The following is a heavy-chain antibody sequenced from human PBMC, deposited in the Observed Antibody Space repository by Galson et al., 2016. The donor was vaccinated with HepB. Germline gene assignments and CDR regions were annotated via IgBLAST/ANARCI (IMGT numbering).Heavy chain of an antibody. J-gene: IGHJ3*02. CDR1: RFTFVNGW. CDR2: ISSSGGRT. V-gene: IGHV3-23*01. Sequence: SLRLSCAASRFTFVNGWMNWVRQAPGKGLEWVSAISSSGGRTLYADSVKGRVTISRDNSKNTLYLQMNSLRAEDTALYYCAKDRYGSVADAFDIWGQGTKVTVSS. D-gene: IGHD6-19*01. CDR3: AKDRYGSVADAFDI.